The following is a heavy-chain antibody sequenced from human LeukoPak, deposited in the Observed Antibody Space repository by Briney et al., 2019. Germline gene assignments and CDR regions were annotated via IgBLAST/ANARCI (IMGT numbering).Heavy chain of an antibody. Sequence: GGSLRLSCAASGFTFSSYWMHWVRQAPGKGLVWVSRINSDESSTSYADSVKGRFTISRDNAKNTLYLQVNSLRAEDTAVYYCARDTAMANYFDYWGQGTLVTVSS. CDR3: ARDTAMANYFDY. D-gene: IGHD5-18*01. V-gene: IGHV3-74*01. CDR1: GFTFSSYW. CDR2: INSDESST. J-gene: IGHJ4*02.